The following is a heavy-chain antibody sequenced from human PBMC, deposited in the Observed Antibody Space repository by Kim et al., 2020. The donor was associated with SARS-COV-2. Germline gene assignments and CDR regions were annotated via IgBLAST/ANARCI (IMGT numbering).Heavy chain of an antibody. CDR3: ARGLDSRNYRRLGYAFDI. Sequence: VKGRFTISRDNAQNSLYLQMNSLRDEDTAVYYCARGLDSRNYRRLGYAFDIWGQGTLVTVSS. J-gene: IGHJ3*02. D-gene: IGHD3-22*01. V-gene: IGHV3-48*02.